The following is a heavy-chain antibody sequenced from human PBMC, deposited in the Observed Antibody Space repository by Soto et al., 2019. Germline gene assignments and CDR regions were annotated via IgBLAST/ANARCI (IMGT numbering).Heavy chain of an antibody. D-gene: IGHD1-26*01. Sequence: PGGSLRLSCAASGFTFSNYGMHWVRQAPGKGLQWVAVISYDGSNKYSPDSAKGRFTISRDNSKNTLYLQINSLRAEDTAVYYCAKGLGVAWELPDYWGQGTLVTVSS. CDR2: ISYDGSNK. J-gene: IGHJ4*02. V-gene: IGHV3-30*18. CDR1: GFTFSNYG. CDR3: AKGLGVAWELPDY.